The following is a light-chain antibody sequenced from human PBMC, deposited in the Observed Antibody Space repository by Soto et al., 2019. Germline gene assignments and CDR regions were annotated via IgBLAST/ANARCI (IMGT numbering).Light chain of an antibody. CDR2: DAS. V-gene: IGKV1-33*01. CDR1: EDINNY. CDR3: QQYDNLPIT. J-gene: IGKJ5*01. Sequence: DIQMTQSPSSLSASVGDRVTITCQATEDINNYLNWYQQKPGKAPKLLIYDASNLEAGVPSRFRGSGSGTDFNFTSSSLLPDDIATYYGQQYDNLPITFGQGTRLEIK.